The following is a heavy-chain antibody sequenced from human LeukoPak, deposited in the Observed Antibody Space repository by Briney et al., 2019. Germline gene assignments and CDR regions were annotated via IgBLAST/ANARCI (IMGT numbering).Heavy chain of an antibody. V-gene: IGHV1-69*05. CDR3: ASQDSLLRYFDSGFDC. D-gene: IGHD3-9*01. CDR1: GGTCSSYA. Sequence: SVKVSCKASGGTCSSYAISWVRQAPGQGLEWMGGIIPIFGTANYAQKFQGRVTITTDESTSTAYMELSSLRSEDTAVYYCASQDSLLRYFDSGFDCWGQGTLVPVSS. J-gene: IGHJ4*02. CDR2: IIPIFGTA.